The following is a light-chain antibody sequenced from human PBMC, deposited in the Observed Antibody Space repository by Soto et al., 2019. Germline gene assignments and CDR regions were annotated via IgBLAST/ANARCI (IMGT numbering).Light chain of an antibody. Sequence: QSVLTQPPSASGTPGQRVTISCSGGGSNIGTNTVNWYRQLPGTAPKLVIFGDNQRPSGVPDRFSGSKSGTSASLAISGLQSEDEDDYYCAAWDGSLNNVLFGGGTKLTVL. V-gene: IGLV1-44*01. CDR3: AAWDGSLNNVL. J-gene: IGLJ2*01. CDR1: GSNIGTNT. CDR2: GDN.